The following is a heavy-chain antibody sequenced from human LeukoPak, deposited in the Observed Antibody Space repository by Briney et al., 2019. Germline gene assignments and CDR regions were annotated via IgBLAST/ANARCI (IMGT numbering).Heavy chain of an antibody. D-gene: IGHD6-13*01. V-gene: IGHV4-59*01. CDR3: ARGSSSWYGTHYWYFDL. CDR1: GGSISSYY. J-gene: IGHJ2*01. CDR2: IYYSGST. Sequence: SETLSLTCTVSGGSISSYYWSWIRQPPGKGLEWIGYIYYSGSTNYNPSLKSRVTISVDTSKNQFSLKLSSVTAADTAVYYCARGSSSWYGTHYWYFDLWGRGTLVTVSS.